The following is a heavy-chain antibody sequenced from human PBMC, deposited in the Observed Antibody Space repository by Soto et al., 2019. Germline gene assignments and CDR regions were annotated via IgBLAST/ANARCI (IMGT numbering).Heavy chain of an antibody. J-gene: IGHJ4*02. CDR2: VHPDSGGT. CDR3: ARGAQGFFPVSGIYFYFDH. CDR1: GYIFTDHL. Sequence: ASVKVSCKTSGYIFTDHLSHWVRQSPGQGLQWVGWVHPDSGGTNVAQAFQDRVTMTADTSITTAYMDLARLRPDDMAIFYCARGAQGFFPVSGIYFYFDHWGQGTPVTVSS. V-gene: IGHV1-2*02. D-gene: IGHD3-22*01.